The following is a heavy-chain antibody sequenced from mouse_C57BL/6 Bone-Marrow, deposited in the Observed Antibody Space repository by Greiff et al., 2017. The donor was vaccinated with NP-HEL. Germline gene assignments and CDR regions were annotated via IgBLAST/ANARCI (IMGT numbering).Heavy chain of an antibody. J-gene: IGHJ2*01. CDR1: GYTFTDYY. CDR2: INPNNGGT. V-gene: IGHV1-26*01. Sequence: VQLQQSGPELVKPWASVKISCKASGYTFTDYYMNWVKQSHGKSLEWIGDINPNNGGTSYNQKFKGKATLTVDKSSSTAYMELRSLTSEDSAVYYCARSAYYYGSSSFDYWGQGTTLTVSS. D-gene: IGHD1-1*01. CDR3: ARSAYYYGSSSFDY.